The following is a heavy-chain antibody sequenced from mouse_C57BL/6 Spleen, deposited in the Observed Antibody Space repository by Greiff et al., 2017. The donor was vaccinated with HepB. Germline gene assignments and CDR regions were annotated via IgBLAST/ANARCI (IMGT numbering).Heavy chain of an antibody. CDR2: ISYDGSN. V-gene: IGHV3-6*01. CDR1: GYSITSGYY. D-gene: IGHD2-5*01. Sequence: EVQRVESGPGLVKPSQSLSLTCSVTGYSITSGYYWNWIRQFPGNKLEWMGYISYDGSNNYNPSLKNRISITRDTSKNQFFLKLNSVTTEDTATYYCASAYYSNYVVAYWGQGTLVTVSA. CDR3: ASAYYSNYVVAY. J-gene: IGHJ3*01.